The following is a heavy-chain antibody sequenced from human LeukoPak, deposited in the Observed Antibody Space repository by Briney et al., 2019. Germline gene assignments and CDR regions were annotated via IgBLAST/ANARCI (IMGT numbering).Heavy chain of an antibody. CDR2: INHSGST. D-gene: IGHD3-3*01. CDR1: GGSFSGYY. Sequence: SETLSLTCAVYGGSFSGYYWSWIRQPPGKGLEWIGEINHSGSTNYNPSLKSRVTISVDTSKNQFSLKLSSVTAADTAVYYCARGTLVLRFLEWRGSTPNWFDPRGQGTLVTVSS. V-gene: IGHV4-34*01. CDR3: ARGTLVLRFLEWRGSTPNWFDP. J-gene: IGHJ5*02.